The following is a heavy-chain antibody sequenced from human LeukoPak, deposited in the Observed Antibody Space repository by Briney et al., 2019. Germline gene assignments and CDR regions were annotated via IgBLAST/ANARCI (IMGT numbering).Heavy chain of an antibody. CDR1: GYSFTSYW. Sequence: GESLRISCKGSGYSFTSYWISWVRQMPGKGLEWMGRIDPSDSYTNYSPSFQDHVTISADKSISTAYLQWSSLKASDTAMYYCARLPGYCSGGSCYRMDVWGKGTTVTVSS. CDR3: ARLPGYCSGGSCYRMDV. CDR2: IDPSDSYT. V-gene: IGHV5-10-1*01. D-gene: IGHD2-15*01. J-gene: IGHJ6*04.